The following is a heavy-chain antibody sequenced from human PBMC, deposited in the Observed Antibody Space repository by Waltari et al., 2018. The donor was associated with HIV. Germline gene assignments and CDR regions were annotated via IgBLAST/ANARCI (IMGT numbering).Heavy chain of an antibody. CDR1: GFTFSDCY. D-gene: IGHD6-19*01. Sequence: QVQLVVSGGGLVNPGGSLRLSCATSGFTFSDCYVTWIRQAPGKGLEWVSYIRSDTDTIYYADSVKGRFTISRDNAKNSLYLQMNRLSVEDTAVYYCARLKYSSGFFDYWGQGALVTVSS. CDR2: IRSDTDTI. V-gene: IGHV3-11*01. J-gene: IGHJ4*02. CDR3: ARLKYSSGFFDY.